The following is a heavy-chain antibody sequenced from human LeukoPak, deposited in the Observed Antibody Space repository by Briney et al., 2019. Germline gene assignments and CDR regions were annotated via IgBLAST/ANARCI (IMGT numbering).Heavy chain of an antibody. CDR3: ARDSKLFGVVSTHDY. CDR2: ISRSGAIK. V-gene: IGHV3-48*03. J-gene: IGHJ4*02. Sequence: GGSLRLSCAASGFTFNTYELNWVRQAPGKGLEWISYISRSGAIKYYADSVKGRFTISRDNAENSLSLQMNSLRAGDTAIYYCARDSKLFGVVSTHDYWGQGILVTVSS. D-gene: IGHD3-3*01. CDR1: GFTFNTYE.